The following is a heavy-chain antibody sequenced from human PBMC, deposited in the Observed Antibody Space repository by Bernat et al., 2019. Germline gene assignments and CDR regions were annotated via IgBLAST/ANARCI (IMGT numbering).Heavy chain of an antibody. J-gene: IGHJ4*02. V-gene: IGHV3-64*01. CDR2: ISSNGGST. CDR1: GFTFSSYA. Sequence: EVQLVESGGGLVQPGGSLRLSCAASGFTFSSYAMHWVRQAPGKGLEYVSAISSNGGSTYYANSVKGRFTISRDNSKNTLYLQMGSLRAEDMAVYYCARWVGDGNFDYWGQGTLVTVSS. D-gene: IGHD3-16*01. CDR3: ARWVGDGNFDY.